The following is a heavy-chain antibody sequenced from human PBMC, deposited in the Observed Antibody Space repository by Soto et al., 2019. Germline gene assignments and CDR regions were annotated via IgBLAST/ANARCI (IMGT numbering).Heavy chain of an antibody. D-gene: IGHD2-2*01. J-gene: IGHJ6*02. Sequence: PGGSLRLSCAASGFTFSSYSMNWVRQAPGKGLGWVSSISSSSSYIYYADSVKGRFTISRDNAKNSLYLQMNSLRAEDTAVYYCARGFGVVVPAAPPYYYYYGMDVWGQGTTVTVS. CDR3: ARGFGVVVPAAPPYYYYYGMDV. V-gene: IGHV3-21*01. CDR1: GFTFSSYS. CDR2: ISSSSSYI.